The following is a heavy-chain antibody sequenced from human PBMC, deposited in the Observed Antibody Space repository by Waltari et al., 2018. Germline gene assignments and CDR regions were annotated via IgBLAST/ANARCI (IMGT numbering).Heavy chain of an antibody. CDR3: ARAPYYDFWSGYLVWFDP. D-gene: IGHD3-3*01. CDR1: GGSISSSNW. V-gene: IGHV4-4*02. J-gene: IGHJ5*02. Sequence: QVQLQESGPGLVKPSGTLSLTCAVSGGSISSSNWWSWVRQPPGKGLEWIGEIYHSGSTNYNPSLKSRVTISVDKSKNQFSLKLSSVTAADTAVYYCARAPYYDFWSGYLVWFDPWGQGTLVTVSS. CDR2: IYHSGST.